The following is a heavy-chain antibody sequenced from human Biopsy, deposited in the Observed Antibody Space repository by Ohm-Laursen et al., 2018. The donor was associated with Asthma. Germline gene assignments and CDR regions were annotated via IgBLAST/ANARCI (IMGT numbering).Heavy chain of an antibody. CDR1: GGTFNTYV. J-gene: IGHJ4*02. CDR3: ARKAGSCISRTCYSLDF. D-gene: IGHD2-2*01. Sequence: GASAKVSCKSLGGTFNTYVIGWVRQAPGHGLEWMGGINSVFGTTTYPQKFQDRVTITADDSTSTVYMELSSLRSEDTAVYYCARKAGSCISRTCYSLDFWGQGTLVTVSS. CDR2: INSVFGTT. V-gene: IGHV1-69*13.